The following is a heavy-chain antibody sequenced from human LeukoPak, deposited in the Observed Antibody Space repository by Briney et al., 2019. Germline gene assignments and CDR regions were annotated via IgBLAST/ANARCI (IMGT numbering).Heavy chain of an antibody. D-gene: IGHD3-10*01. CDR2: INHSGST. Sequence: SETLSLTCAVYGGSFSGYYWSWIRQPPGKGLEWIGEINHSGSTNYNPSLKSRVTTSVDTSKNQFSLKLSSVTAADTAVYYCARARTVLLWFGESEGSYYFDYWGQGTLVTVSS. CDR3: ARARTVLLWFGESEGSYYFDY. J-gene: IGHJ4*02. CDR1: GGSFSGYY. V-gene: IGHV4-34*01.